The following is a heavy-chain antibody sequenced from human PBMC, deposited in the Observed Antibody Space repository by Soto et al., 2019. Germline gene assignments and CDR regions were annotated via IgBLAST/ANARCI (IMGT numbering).Heavy chain of an antibody. CDR1: GYTFASYA. Sequence: ASVKVSCKASGYTFASYAMHWVRQAPGQRLEWMGWINAGNGNTKYSQKFQGRVTITRDTSTSTAYMELSSLRSEDTAVYYCAKTSTRYYYYGMDVWGQGTTVTVSS. D-gene: IGHD4-4*01. J-gene: IGHJ6*02. V-gene: IGHV1-3*01. CDR2: INAGNGNT. CDR3: AKTSTRYYYYGMDV.